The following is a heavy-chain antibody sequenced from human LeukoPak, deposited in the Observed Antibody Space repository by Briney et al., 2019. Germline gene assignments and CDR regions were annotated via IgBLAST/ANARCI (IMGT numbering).Heavy chain of an antibody. CDR1: GLTVSSKY. V-gene: IGHV3-53*01. J-gene: IGHJ4*02. CDR2: IYSGDNT. CDR3: ARSPWGDSSGPYYFDY. D-gene: IGHD6-19*01. Sequence: PGGSLRLSCAASGLTVSSKYMSWVRQAPGKGLEWVSVIYSGDNTYYADSVKGRFTISRDNSKNTLYLQMNSLRAEDTAVYYCARSPWGDSSGPYYFDYWGQGTLVTVSS.